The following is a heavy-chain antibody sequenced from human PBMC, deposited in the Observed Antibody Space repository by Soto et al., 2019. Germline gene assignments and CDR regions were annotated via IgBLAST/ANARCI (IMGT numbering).Heavy chain of an antibody. CDR2: IKSKTDGGTT. D-gene: IGHD5-18*01. CDR3: TTDPSSDTAMVTLDY. J-gene: IGHJ4*02. V-gene: IGHV3-15*01. CDR1: GFTFSNAW. Sequence: EGQLVESGGGLVKPGGSGRLSCAASGFTFSNAWMSWVRQAPGKGLEWVGCIKSKTDGGTTDYAAPVKGRFTISRDDSKNTLYLQMNSLKTEDTAVYYCTTDPSSDTAMVTLDYWGQGTLVTVSS.